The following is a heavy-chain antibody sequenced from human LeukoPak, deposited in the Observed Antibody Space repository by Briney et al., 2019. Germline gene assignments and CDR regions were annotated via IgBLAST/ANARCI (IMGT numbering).Heavy chain of an antibody. V-gene: IGHV3-48*03. D-gene: IGHD3-16*01. Sequence: GGSLRLSCAASGFTFSSYEMNWVRQAPGKGLEWVSYISSSGSTIYYADSVKGRFTISRDNAKNSLYLQMNSLRAEDTAVYYCAREWRALGYDYVWGSYEPWGQGTLVTVSS. CDR1: GFTFSSYE. CDR2: ISSSGSTI. J-gene: IGHJ4*02. CDR3: AREWRALGYDYVWGSYEP.